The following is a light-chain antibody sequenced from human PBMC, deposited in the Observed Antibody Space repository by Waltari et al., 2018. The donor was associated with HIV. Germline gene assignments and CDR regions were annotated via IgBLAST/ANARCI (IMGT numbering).Light chain of an antibody. CDR1: SSNVGSDDL. Sequence: QSALTQPASVSGSPGQSITISCTGTSSNVGSDDLVSWYQQHPGEAPKLIIYEVTKRPAGVSNRFSGSKSGNTASLTISGLRAEDEADYYCCSCPRSGIRYVFGTGTKVTVL. J-gene: IGLJ1*01. CDR2: EVT. V-gene: IGLV2-23*02. CDR3: CSCPRSGIRYV.